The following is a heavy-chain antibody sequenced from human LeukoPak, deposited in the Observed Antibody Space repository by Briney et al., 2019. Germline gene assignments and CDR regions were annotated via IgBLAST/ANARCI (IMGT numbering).Heavy chain of an antibody. CDR1: GGSISSGLYS. Sequence: SETLSLTCDVSGGSISSGLYSWSWIRQPPGKGLEWIGYIYHSGSTYYNPSLKSRVTISVDRSKNQFSPKLSSVTAADTAVYYCARAGDYDILTGKNNWFDPWGQGTLVTVSS. CDR3: ARAGDYDILTGKNNWFDP. V-gene: IGHV4-30-2*01. CDR2: IYHSGST. J-gene: IGHJ5*02. D-gene: IGHD3-9*01.